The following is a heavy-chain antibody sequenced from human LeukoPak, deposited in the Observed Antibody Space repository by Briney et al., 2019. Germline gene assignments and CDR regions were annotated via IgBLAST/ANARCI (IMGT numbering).Heavy chain of an antibody. CDR2: FYASDGTS. V-gene: IGHV1-46*01. D-gene: IGHD6-19*01. Sequence: ASVKVSCKASGYTXSSYYIHWVRQAPGQGLEWMGMFYASDGTSRYEQKFQCRVTMTRDTSTSTLYMDLSSLRSEDTAVYYCARGLDSSGWSYFEYWGQGTLVTVSS. CDR1: GYTXSSYY. J-gene: IGHJ4*02. CDR3: ARGLDSSGWSYFEY.